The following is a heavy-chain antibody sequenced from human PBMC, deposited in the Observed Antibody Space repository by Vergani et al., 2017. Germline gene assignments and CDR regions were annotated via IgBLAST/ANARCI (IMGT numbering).Heavy chain of an antibody. CDR3: ARVEQLVGADAFDI. V-gene: IGHV3-48*03. J-gene: IGHJ3*02. Sequence: EVQLLESGGGLVQPGGSLRLSCAASGFTLSSYEMNWVRQAQGKGMEWVSYISSSCSNIYYADSVKGRVTITRDNAKNSLYLQMNSLRAEDTAVYYCARVEQLVGADAFDIWGQGTMVTVSS. CDR2: ISSSCSNI. CDR1: GFTLSSYE. D-gene: IGHD6-6*01.